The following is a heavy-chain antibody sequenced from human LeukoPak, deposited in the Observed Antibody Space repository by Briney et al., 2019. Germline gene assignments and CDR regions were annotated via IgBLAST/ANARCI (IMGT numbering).Heavy chain of an antibody. CDR2: ISAYNGNT. D-gene: IGHD3-22*01. CDR1: GYTFTSYG. V-gene: IGHV1-18*01. Sequence: ASVKVSCKASGYTFTSYGISWVRQAPGQGLEWMGWISAYNGNTNYAQKLQGRVTMTTDTSTSTAYMELRSLRSVDTAVYYCARDTSQYYYERSGYYAHFIDYWGQGTLVTVSS. CDR3: ARDTSQYYYERSGYYAHFIDY. J-gene: IGHJ4*02.